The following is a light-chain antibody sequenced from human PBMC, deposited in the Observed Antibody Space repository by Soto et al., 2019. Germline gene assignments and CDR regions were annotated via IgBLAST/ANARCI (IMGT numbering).Light chain of an antibody. J-gene: IGKJ1*01. Sequence: EIVLTQSPGTLSLSPGERATLSCRASQSVSSSYLAWYQQKHGQAPRLLICGASSRATGIPDRFSGSGAGTDFTLTISRLEPEDFAVYYCQQYGSSPTFGQGTKVEIK. CDR1: QSVSSSY. CDR2: GAS. V-gene: IGKV3-20*01. CDR3: QQYGSSPT.